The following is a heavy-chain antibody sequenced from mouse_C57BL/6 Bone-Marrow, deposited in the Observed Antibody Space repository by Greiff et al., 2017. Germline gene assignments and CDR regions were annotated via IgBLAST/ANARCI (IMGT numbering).Heavy chain of an antibody. CDR2: FYPENGDT. Sequence: VQLQQSGAELVRPGASVKLSCTASGFNIKDDYMHWVKQRPEQGLEWIGWFYPENGDTEYASKFQGKATITADKSSNTAYLQLSSLTSEDTAVYYCSTRYDGPGIAYWGQGTLVTVSA. J-gene: IGHJ3*01. D-gene: IGHD2-12*01. CDR1: GFNIKDDY. V-gene: IGHV14-4*01. CDR3: STRYDGPGIAY.